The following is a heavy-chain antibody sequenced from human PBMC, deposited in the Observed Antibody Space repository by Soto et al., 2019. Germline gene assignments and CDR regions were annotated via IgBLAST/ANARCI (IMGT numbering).Heavy chain of an antibody. J-gene: IGHJ4*02. CDR1: GFTVSSNY. D-gene: IGHD3-22*01. Sequence: GGSLRLSCAASGFTVSSNYVSWVRQAPGKGLEWVSVIYSGGSTYYADSVKGRFTISRDNSKNTLYLQMNSLRAEDTAVYYCAKDYATNYYDSSGYYSYFDYWGQGTLVTVSS. CDR3: AKDYATNYYDSSGYYSYFDY. CDR2: IYSGGST. V-gene: IGHV3-53*01.